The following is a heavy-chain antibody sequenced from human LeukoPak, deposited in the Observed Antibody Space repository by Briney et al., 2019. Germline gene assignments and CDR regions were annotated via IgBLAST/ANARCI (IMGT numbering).Heavy chain of an antibody. Sequence: GGSLRLSCAASGFTFSDYYMNWIRLAPGKGLEWVSSISTSSTYTNYADSVRGRSTISRDNANNSLYLQMNSLRAEDTAVYYCARAQVVPAATYYYYYGMDVWGKGTTVTVSS. CDR3: ARAQVVPAATYYYYYGMDV. CDR1: GFTFSDYY. J-gene: IGHJ6*04. D-gene: IGHD2-2*01. V-gene: IGHV3-11*06. CDR2: ISTSSTYT.